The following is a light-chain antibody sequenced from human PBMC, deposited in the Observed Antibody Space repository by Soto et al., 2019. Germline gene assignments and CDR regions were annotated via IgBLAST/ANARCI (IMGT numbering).Light chain of an antibody. V-gene: IGLV2-18*02. J-gene: IGLJ3*02. Sequence: QSALTQPPSVSGSPGQSVTISCIGTSSDVGSDNRVSWYQQPPGTAPKLMIYEVSNRPSGVPDRFSGSKSGNTASLTISGLQAEDEADYYCSSYTISSTWAFGGGTKLTVL. CDR2: EVS. CDR3: SSYTISSTWA. CDR1: SSDVGSDNR.